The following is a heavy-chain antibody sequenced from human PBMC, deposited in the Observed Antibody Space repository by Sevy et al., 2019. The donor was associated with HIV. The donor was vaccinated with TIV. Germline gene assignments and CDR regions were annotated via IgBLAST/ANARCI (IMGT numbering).Heavy chain of an antibody. D-gene: IGHD1-26*01. CDR3: ATYHRWELLYSTSSSPYYFDY. Sequence: GGCLRLSCAASGFTFSSYAMSWVRQAPGKGLEWVSAISGSGGSTYYADSVKGRFTISRDNSKNTLYLQMNSLRAEDTAVYYCATYHRWELLYSTSSSPYYFDYWGQGTLVTVSS. CDR1: GFTFSSYA. V-gene: IGHV3-23*01. J-gene: IGHJ4*02. CDR2: ISGSGGST.